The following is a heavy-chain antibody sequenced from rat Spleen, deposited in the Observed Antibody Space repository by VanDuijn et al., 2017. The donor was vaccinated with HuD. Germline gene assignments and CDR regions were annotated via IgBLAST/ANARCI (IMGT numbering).Heavy chain of an antibody. CDR3: TTQWELYH. J-gene: IGHJ2*01. Sequence: EVQLVESGGGLVQPGRSLKLSCAASGFIFSDYNMAWVRQAPTKGLEWVASITNTGGSTYYPDSVKGRFTISRDNAKSTLYLQMNSLRSEDTATYYCTTQWELYHWGQGVMVTVSS. CDR1: GFIFSDYN. V-gene: IGHV5-20*01. D-gene: IGHD5-1*01. CDR2: ITNTGGST.